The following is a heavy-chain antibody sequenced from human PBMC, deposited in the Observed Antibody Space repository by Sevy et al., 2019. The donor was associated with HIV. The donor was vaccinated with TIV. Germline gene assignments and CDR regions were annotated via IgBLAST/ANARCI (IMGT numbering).Heavy chain of an antibody. V-gene: IGHV4-4*07. CDR3: ARDIHCSSTSCYGRIAFDI. CDR2: IYTSGST. CDR1: GGSISSYY. J-gene: IGHJ3*02. D-gene: IGHD2-2*01. Sequence: SETLSLTCTVSGGSISSYYWSWIRQPAGKGLEWIGRIYTSGSTNYNPSLKSRVTMSVDTSKNQFSLKLSSVTAADTAVYYCARDIHCSSTSCYGRIAFDIWGPGTMVTVSS.